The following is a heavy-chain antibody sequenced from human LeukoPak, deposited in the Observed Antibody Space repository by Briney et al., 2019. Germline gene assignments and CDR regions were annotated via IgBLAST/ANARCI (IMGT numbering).Heavy chain of an antibody. V-gene: IGHV3-30-3*01. CDR2: ISYDGSNK. J-gene: IGHJ4*02. CDR1: GFTFSSYA. CDR3: ARDFDYRADY. D-gene: IGHD4/OR15-4a*01. Sequence: PGGSLRLSCAASGFTFSSYAMHWVRQAPGKGLEWVAVISYDGSNKYYADSVKGRFTISRDNSKNTLYLQMNSLRAEDTAVYYCARDFDYRADYWGQGTLVTVS.